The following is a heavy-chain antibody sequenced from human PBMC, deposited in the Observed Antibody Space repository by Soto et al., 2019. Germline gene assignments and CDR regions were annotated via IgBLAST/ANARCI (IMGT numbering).Heavy chain of an antibody. J-gene: IGHJ6*02. CDR2: IDPSDSYT. Sequence: GESLKISCKGSGYSFTSYWISWVRQMPGKGLEWMGRIDPSDSYTNYSPSFQGHVTIPADKSISTAYLQWSSLKASDTAMYYCARPAGSNYGMDVWGQGTTVTVSS. CDR3: ARPAGSNYGMDV. D-gene: IGHD3-10*01. V-gene: IGHV5-10-1*01. CDR1: GYSFTSYW.